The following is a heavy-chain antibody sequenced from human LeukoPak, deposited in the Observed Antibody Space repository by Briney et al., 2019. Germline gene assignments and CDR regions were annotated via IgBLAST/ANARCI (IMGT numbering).Heavy chain of an antibody. D-gene: IGHD3-10*01. V-gene: IGHV3-30*02. CDR3: ARDKYYHDSENSLRYDH. J-gene: IGHJ4*02. CDR2: IRYDGSNK. CDR1: GFTFSSYG. Sequence: GGSLRLSCAASGFTFSSYGMHWVRQAPGKGLEWVAFIRYDGSNKYYADSVKGRFTISRDNSKNTLYLQMNSLRAEDTAVYYCARDKYYHDSENSLRYDHWGQGTLVTVSS.